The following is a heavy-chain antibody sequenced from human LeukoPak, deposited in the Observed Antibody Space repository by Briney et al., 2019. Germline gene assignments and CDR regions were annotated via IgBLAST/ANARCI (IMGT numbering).Heavy chain of an antibody. CDR3: AKDEATSGGGLAS. D-gene: IGHD3-16*01. V-gene: IGHV3-53*01. Sequence: GGSLRLSCAASGFTVSGTHMSWVRQAPGKGLEWVSAMYTGGTTYYADSVMGRFTVSRDKSRNTVLLHMNSLRVDDTAVYYCAKDEATSGGGLASWGQGTLVTVSS. CDR2: MYTGGTT. CDR1: GFTVSGTH. J-gene: IGHJ4*02.